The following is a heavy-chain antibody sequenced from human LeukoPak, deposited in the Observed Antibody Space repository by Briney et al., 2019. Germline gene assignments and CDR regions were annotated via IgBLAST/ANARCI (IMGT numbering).Heavy chain of an antibody. CDR3: ARAGSGWSFDY. J-gene: IGHJ4*02. CDR1: GVSISSYY. CDR2: NSYSGNT. D-gene: IGHD6-19*01. V-gene: IGHV4-59*01. Sequence: KPSETLSLTCTVSGVSISSYYWTWIWQPPGKGLEWIGYNSYSGNTNYNASLKSRVTISLDMSKNQFSLNLISVTAADTAVYYCARAGSGWSFDYWGQGTLVTVSS.